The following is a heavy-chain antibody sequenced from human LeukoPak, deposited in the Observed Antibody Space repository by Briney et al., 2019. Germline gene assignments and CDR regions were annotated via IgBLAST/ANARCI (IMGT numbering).Heavy chain of an antibody. CDR3: ARDIRPADYYDSGGYWDY. Sequence: GGSLRLSCVASGSTFSSYSMNWVRQAPGKGLEWVSYISRRSSTIYYADSVKGRFTISRDNAKNSLYLQMNSLRDEDTAVYYCARDIRPADYYDSGGYWDYWGQGTLVTVSS. V-gene: IGHV3-48*02. CDR2: ISRRSSTI. D-gene: IGHD3-22*01. J-gene: IGHJ4*02. CDR1: GSTFSSYS.